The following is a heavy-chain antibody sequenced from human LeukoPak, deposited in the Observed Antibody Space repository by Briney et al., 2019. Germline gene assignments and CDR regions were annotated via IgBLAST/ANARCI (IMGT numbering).Heavy chain of an antibody. J-gene: IGHJ4*02. CDR2: IKPSGGST. V-gene: IGHV1-46*01. Sequence: ASVKVSCKASGYTFTSYYMHWVRQAPGQGLEWMGIIKPSGGSTSYAQKFQGRVTMTRDTSTSTVYMELSSLRSEDTAVYYCARGHYYDSSGYYPDHYDYWGQGTLVTVSS. CDR1: GYTFTSYY. CDR3: ARGHYYDSSGYYPDHYDY. D-gene: IGHD3-22*01.